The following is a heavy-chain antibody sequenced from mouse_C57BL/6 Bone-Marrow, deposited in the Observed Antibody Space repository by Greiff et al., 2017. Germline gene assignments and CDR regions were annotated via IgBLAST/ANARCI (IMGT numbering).Heavy chain of an antibody. J-gene: IGHJ1*03. CDR3: ARGRDYYGSSYKNWYFDV. V-gene: IGHV1-19*01. Sequence: EVQLQQSGPVLVKPGASVKMSCKASGYTFTDYYMNWVKQSHGKSLEWIGVINPYNGGTSYNQNFKGKATLTVDQSSSTADMELNSLTYEDSAVYYCARGRDYYGSSYKNWYFDVWGTGTTVTVSS. CDR2: INPYNGGT. CDR1: GYTFTDYY. D-gene: IGHD1-1*01.